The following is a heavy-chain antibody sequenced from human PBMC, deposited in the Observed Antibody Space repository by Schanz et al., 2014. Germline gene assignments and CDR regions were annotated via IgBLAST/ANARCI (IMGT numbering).Heavy chain of an antibody. CDR2: IYYSGTT. V-gene: IGHV4-39*01. CDR1: GGSISSSTYW. Sequence: QLQLQESGPGLVKPSETLSLTCTVSGGSISSSTYWWGWIRQPPGKGLEWIGGIYYSGTTYYNPSLKSRLTMSVDTSKNQFSLRLSSVTAADTAVYYCARHGGIPYYPMDVWGQGTTVTVSS. CDR3: ARHGGIPYYPMDV. J-gene: IGHJ6*02. D-gene: IGHD3-16*01.